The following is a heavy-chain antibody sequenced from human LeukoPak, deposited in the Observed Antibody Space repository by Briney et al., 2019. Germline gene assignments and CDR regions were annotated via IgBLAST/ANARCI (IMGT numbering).Heavy chain of an antibody. CDR2: IWDDGSNK. CDR3: AKDVAANWKEGLDY. V-gene: IGHV3-33*06. D-gene: IGHD1-1*01. Sequence: PGRSLRLSCAASGFTFSSYGIHWVRQAPGKGLEWVAVIWDDGSNKYYTDSVKGRFTISRDNSKNTLYLQMNSLRAEDTAVYYCAKDVAANWKEGLDYWGQGTLVTVSS. J-gene: IGHJ4*02. CDR1: GFTFSSYG.